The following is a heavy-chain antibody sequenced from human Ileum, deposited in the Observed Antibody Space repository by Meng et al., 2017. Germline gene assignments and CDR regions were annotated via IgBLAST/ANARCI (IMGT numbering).Heavy chain of an antibody. D-gene: IGHD3-22*01. J-gene: IGHJ4*02. CDR3: ATSNDRDVYYLGY. CDR2: IFQSGRT. Sequence: GQLQESGPRLVKPSGTLSLTSAVSGTWWSWVRQPPGKGLEWIGEIFQSGRTNYNPSLKSRVTISIDKSKSQISLQLSAVTAADTAVYSCATSNDRDVYYLGYWGQGTLVTVSS. CDR1: GTW. V-gene: IGHV4-4*02.